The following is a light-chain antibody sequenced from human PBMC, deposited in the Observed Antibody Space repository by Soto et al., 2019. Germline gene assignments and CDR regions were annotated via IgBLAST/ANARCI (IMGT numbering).Light chain of an antibody. V-gene: IGKV1-39*01. Sequence: DIQMTQSPSSLSASVGDRVTITCQASQDISNYLNWYQQKPGKAPKLLIYAASSLQSGVPSRFSGSGSGTDFTLTISSLQPEDFATYYCQQSYSTPFTFGQGTKVEIK. CDR1: QDISNY. J-gene: IGKJ1*01. CDR3: QQSYSTPFT. CDR2: AAS.